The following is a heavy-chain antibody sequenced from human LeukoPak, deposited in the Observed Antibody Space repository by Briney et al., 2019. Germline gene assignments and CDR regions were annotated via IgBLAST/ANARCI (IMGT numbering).Heavy chain of an antibody. Sequence: SETLSLTCAVYGGSFSGYYWSWIRQPPGKGLEWIGEINHSGSTNYNPSLTSRVTISVDTSKNQFSLKLSSVTAADTAVYYCARGLAARPPYYFDYWGQGTLVTVSS. V-gene: IGHV4-34*01. D-gene: IGHD6-6*01. CDR2: INHSGST. J-gene: IGHJ4*02. CDR1: GGSFSGYY. CDR3: ARGLAARPPYYFDY.